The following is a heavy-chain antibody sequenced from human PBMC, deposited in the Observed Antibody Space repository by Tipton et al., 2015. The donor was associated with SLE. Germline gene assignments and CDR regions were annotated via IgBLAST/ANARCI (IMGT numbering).Heavy chain of an antibody. Sequence: TLSLTCAVSGGSISSYYWSWIRQPPGKGLEWIGEINHSGSTNYNPSLKSRVTISVDTSKNQFSLKLSSVTAADTAVYYCARGGFGELLFDYWGQGTLVTVSS. J-gene: IGHJ4*02. D-gene: IGHD3-10*01. CDR2: INHSGST. V-gene: IGHV4-34*01. CDR1: GGSISSYY. CDR3: ARGGFGELLFDY.